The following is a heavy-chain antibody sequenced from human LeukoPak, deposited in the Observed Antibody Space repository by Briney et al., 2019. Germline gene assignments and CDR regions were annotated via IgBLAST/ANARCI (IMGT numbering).Heavy chain of an antibody. D-gene: IGHD5-12*01. CDR1: GFTFRSYW. V-gene: IGHV3-7*01. J-gene: IGHJ4*02. CDR2: INQGGSVK. Sequence: GGSMRLSCAASGFTFRSYWMSWVRQAPGKGLEWVANINQGGSVKYYVDSVKGRFTISRDDAKNSLYVQMNSLRDEDTAVYYCARVGYSGWNLEYWGQGTLVTVSS. CDR3: ARVGYSGWNLEY.